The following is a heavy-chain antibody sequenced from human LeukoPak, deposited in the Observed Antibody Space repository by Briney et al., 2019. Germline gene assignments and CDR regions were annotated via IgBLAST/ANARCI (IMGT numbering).Heavy chain of an antibody. CDR3: ARARSLIAAAGGFDY. D-gene: IGHD6-13*01. CDR1: GGTFSSYA. J-gene: IGHJ4*02. Sequence: ASVKVSCKASGGTFSSYAISWVRQAPGQGLEWMGRIIPILGIANYAQKFQGRVTITADKSTSTAYMELSSLRSEDTAVYYCARARSLIAAAGGFDYWGQGTLVTVSS. CDR2: IIPILGIA. V-gene: IGHV1-69*04.